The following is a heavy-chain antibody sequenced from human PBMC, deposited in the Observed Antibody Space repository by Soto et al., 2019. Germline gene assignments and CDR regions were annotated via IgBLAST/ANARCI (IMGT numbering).Heavy chain of an antibody. CDR2: IVPVYTST. CDR1: GGTFSSYT. CDR3: AREFRVAAYSH. D-gene: IGHD6-19*01. J-gene: IGHJ4*01. V-gene: IGHV1-69*01. Sequence: QVHLVQSGAEVKKPGSSVKVSCKTSGGTFSSYTISWIRQAPGQGLEWLGGIVPVYTSTNYAQKFQGRITITADESTSTAYLELTGLRSDDTAIYYCAREFRVAAYSHWRPGTLVTVSS.